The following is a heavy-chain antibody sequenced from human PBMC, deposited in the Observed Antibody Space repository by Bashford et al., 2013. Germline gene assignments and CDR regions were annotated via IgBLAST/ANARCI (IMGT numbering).Heavy chain of an antibody. Sequence: SSETLSLTCAVYGGSFSGYYWSWIRQPPGKGLEWIGEINHSGSTNYNPSLKSRVTISVDTSKNQFSLKLSSVTAADTAVYYCARVTSGGGLRYFDYWGQGTLVTVSS. CDR1: GGSFSGYY. V-gene: IGHV4-34*01. D-gene: IGHD3-16*01. CDR2: INHSGST. J-gene: IGHJ4*02. CDR3: ARVTSGGGLRYFDY.